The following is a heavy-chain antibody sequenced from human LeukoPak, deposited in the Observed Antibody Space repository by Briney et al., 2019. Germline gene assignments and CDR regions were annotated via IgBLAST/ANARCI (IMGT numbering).Heavy chain of an antibody. CDR2: ISWNSGSI. V-gene: IGHV3-9*01. Sequence: GGSLRLSCAASGFTFDDYAIHWVRHAPGKGLEWVSGISWNSGSIGYADSVKGRFTISRDNAKNSLYLQMNSLRAEDTALYYCARPAQVTPDAFDIWGQGTMVTVSS. D-gene: IGHD2-2*01. CDR1: GFTFDDYA. J-gene: IGHJ3*02. CDR3: ARPAQVTPDAFDI.